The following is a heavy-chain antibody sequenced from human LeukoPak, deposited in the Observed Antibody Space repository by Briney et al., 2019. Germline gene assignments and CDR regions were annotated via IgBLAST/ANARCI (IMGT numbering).Heavy chain of an antibody. CDR1: GFTFSDYY. D-gene: IGHD4/OR15-4a*01. J-gene: IGHJ4*02. V-gene: IGHV3-11*04. CDR3: ARQNYGAAPMRY. CDR2: ISSSGSTI. Sequence: GGSLRLSCAASGFTFSDYYMIWIRQSPGKGLEWVSYISSSGSTIYYADSVKGRFTISRDNSKNTLYLQMNSLRAADTAVYYCARQNYGAAPMRYWGKGTLVTVSS.